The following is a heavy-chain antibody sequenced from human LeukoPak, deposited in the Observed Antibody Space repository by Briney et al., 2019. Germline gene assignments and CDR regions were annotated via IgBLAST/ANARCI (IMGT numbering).Heavy chain of an antibody. CDR2: IYYSGST. D-gene: IGHD1-26*01. CDR3: ARLGYRGSYIFDY. J-gene: IGHJ4*02. V-gene: IGHV4-39*01. CDR1: GGSISSSSYY. Sequence: SETLSLTCTVSGGSISSSSYYWGWIRQPPGKGLEWIGSIYYSGSTYYNPSLKSRVTISVDTSKNQFSLKLSSVTAADTAVYYCARLGYRGSYIFDYWGQGTLVTVSS.